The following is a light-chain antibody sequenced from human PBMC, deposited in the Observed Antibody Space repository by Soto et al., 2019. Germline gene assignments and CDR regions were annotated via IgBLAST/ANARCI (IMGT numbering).Light chain of an antibody. CDR1: QVISTS. CDR3: QQLFDSPIT. V-gene: IGKV1-9*01. J-gene: IGKJ5*01. CDR2: AAS. Sequence: DIELTQSPSFLSPSIGDSVTITCRASQVISTSLAWYQLKPGKAPKLLIYAASTLESGVPSRFSATVSGTEFSLTITSLQPEDFATYYCQQLFDSPITFGQGTRLEIK.